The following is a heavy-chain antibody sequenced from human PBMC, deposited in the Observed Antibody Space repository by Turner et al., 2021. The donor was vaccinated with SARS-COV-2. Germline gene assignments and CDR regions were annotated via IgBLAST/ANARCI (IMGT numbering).Heavy chain of an antibody. CDR1: GGSISSSSYY. CDR2: IYYSGST. V-gene: IGHV4-39*01. CDR3: AGEEVVFRASHTLYYYGMDV. Sequence: QLQLQESGPGLVKPSETLSLTCPVSGGSISSSSYYWGWIRQHPGKGLEWIGSIYYSGSTYYNPSLKSRVTISVDTSKNQFSLKLSSVTAADTAVYYCAGEEVVFRASHTLYYYGMDVWGQGTTVTVSS. D-gene: IGHD3-22*01. J-gene: IGHJ6*02.